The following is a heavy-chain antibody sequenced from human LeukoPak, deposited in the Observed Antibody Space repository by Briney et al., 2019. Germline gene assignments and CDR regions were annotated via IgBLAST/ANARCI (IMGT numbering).Heavy chain of an antibody. V-gene: IGHV3-48*03. CDR2: INSNAGTI. J-gene: IGHJ5*02. CDR1: GFTFSSYE. Sequence: GGSLRLSCAASGFTFSSYEMNWFRQAPGKGLEWVSYINSNAGTIYYADPVKGRFTISRDNAKNSLYLQMNSLRAEDSAVYYCARKTVGAKNWFDPWGQGTLVTVSS. D-gene: IGHD1-26*01. CDR3: ARKTVGAKNWFDP.